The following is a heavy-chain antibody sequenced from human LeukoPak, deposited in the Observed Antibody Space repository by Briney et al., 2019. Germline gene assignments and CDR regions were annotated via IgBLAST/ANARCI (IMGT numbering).Heavy chain of an antibody. V-gene: IGHV4-4*07. CDR3: ARGWGDDILTGYYILDY. CDR2: IDMSGST. Sequence: SETLSLTCTVSSGSISSYYWSWIRQPAGKGLEWIGHIDMSGSTNYNPSLKSRVTMSVDTSKNQFSLKLSSVTAADTAVYYCARGWGDDILTGYYILDYWGQGTLVTVSS. CDR1: SGSISSYY. D-gene: IGHD3-9*01. J-gene: IGHJ4*02.